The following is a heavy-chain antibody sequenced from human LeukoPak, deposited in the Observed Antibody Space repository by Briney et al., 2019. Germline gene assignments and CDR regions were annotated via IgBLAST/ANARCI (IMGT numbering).Heavy chain of an antibody. Sequence: PSETLSLTCTVSGGSISSCYCSWILQPPRERLQGFGYIYYSGRTNYNPSLKSRVTISVDTSKNQFSLKLSSVTAADTAVYYCARLELAAAGTLDYWGQGTLVTVSS. CDR2: IYYSGRT. CDR1: GGSISSCY. CDR3: ARLELAAAGTLDY. V-gene: IGHV4-59*01. J-gene: IGHJ4*02. D-gene: IGHD6-13*01.